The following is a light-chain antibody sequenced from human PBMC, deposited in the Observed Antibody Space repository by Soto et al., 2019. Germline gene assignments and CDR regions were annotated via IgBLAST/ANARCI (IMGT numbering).Light chain of an antibody. CDR1: QSISSY. Sequence: DIQRTQSPSSLSSSVGDRVTITCRASQSISSYLNWYQQKPGKAPKLLIYAASSLQSGGPSRFSGSGSGTDFTLTISSLQPEDFATYYCQHSYSTPYTFGQGTELEIK. J-gene: IGKJ2*01. V-gene: IGKV1-39*01. CDR2: AAS. CDR3: QHSYSTPYT.